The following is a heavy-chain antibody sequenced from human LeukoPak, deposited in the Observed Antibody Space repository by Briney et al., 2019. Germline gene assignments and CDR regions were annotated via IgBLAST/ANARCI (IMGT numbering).Heavy chain of an antibody. CDR1: GGSISSSSYY. CDR3: ASLQPYYFDY. D-gene: IGHD1-1*01. J-gene: IGHJ4*02. CDR2: IYYSGST. V-gene: IGHV4-39*01. Sequence: PSETLSLTCTVSGGSISSSSYYWGWIRQPPGKGLEWIGSIYYSGSTYYNPSLKSRVTISVDTSKNQFSLKLSSVTAADTAVYYCASLQPYYFDYWGQGTLVTVSS.